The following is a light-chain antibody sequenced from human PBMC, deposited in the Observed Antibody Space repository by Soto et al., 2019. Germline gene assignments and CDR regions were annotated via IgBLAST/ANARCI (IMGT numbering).Light chain of an antibody. CDR2: GAS. Sequence: EIVMTQSPATLSVSPGERATLSCRASQSVSSKLAWYQQKPGQAPRLLIYGASARATGVPATFSGTGSGTEFTLTISSLQSEDFALYYCQQYNNWPLTFGGGTKVEI. J-gene: IGKJ4*01. V-gene: IGKV3-15*01. CDR3: QQYNNWPLT. CDR1: QSVSSK.